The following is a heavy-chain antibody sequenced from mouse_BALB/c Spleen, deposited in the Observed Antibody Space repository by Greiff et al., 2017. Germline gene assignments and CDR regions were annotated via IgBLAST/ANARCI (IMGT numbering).Heavy chain of an antibody. J-gene: IGHJ2*01. CDR3: ARSGRYDVYFDY. D-gene: IGHD2-14*01. CDR1: GYTFTDYY. Sequence: EVQLQQSGPELVKPGASVKMSCKASGYTFTDYYMDWVKQSHGESFEWIGRVNPYNGGTSYNQKFKGKATLTVDKSSSTAYMELNSLTSEDSAVYYCARSGRYDVYFDYWGQGTTLTVSS. CDR2: VNPYNGGT. V-gene: IGHV1-19*01.